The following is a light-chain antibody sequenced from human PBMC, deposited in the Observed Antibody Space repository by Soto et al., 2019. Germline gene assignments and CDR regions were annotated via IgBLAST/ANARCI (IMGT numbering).Light chain of an antibody. CDR3: QKYNSAPLT. J-gene: IGKJ4*01. CDR2: ATS. CDR1: QGIAPY. V-gene: IGKV1-27*01. Sequence: DVQMTQSPSSLSASVGDRVTITCRASQGIAPYLAWFQQKPGQVPKLLIYATSTLQSGVPSRFSGSGSGTDFTLTISSLQPEDGATYYCQKYNSAPLTFGGGTKGEIK.